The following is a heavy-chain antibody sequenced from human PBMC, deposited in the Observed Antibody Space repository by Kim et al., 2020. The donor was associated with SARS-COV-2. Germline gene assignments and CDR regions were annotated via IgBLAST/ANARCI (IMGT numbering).Heavy chain of an antibody. CDR2: IIPIFGTA. J-gene: IGHJ6*02. CDR1: GGTFSSYA. Sequence: SVKVSCKASGGTFSSYAISWVRQAPGQGLEWMGGIIPIFGTANYAQKFQGRVTITADESTSTAYMELSSLRSEDTAVYYCARGDPGIAAAGTGYYYGMDVWGQGTTVTVSS. CDR3: ARGDPGIAAAGTGYYYGMDV. V-gene: IGHV1-69*13. D-gene: IGHD6-13*01.